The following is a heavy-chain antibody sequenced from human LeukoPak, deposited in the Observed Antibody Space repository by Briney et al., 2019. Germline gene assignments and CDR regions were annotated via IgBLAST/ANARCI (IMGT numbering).Heavy chain of an antibody. Sequence: SETLSLTCAMCGGSFSGYYWSWIRQPPGKGLEWIGEINHSGSTNYNPSLKGRVTMSVDTSKSQFSLKVNSVTAADTATYYCAYSNYDPTFDYWGQGTLVTVSS. J-gene: IGHJ4*02. CDR2: INHSGST. V-gene: IGHV4-34*01. D-gene: IGHD4-11*01. CDR1: GGSFSGYY. CDR3: AYSNYDPTFDY.